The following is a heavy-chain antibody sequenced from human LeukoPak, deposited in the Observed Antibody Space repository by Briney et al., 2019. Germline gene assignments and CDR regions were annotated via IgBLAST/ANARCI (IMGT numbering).Heavy chain of an antibody. Sequence: SETLSLTCTVSGYSISSGYYWGWIRQPPGKGLEWIGSIYHSGSTYYNPSLKSRVTISVDTSRNQFSLKLSSVTAADTAVYYCARARREMVDYWGQGTLVTVSS. CDR2: IYHSGST. V-gene: IGHV4-38-2*02. CDR3: ARARREMVDY. D-gene: IGHD5-24*01. CDR1: GYSISSGYY. J-gene: IGHJ4*02.